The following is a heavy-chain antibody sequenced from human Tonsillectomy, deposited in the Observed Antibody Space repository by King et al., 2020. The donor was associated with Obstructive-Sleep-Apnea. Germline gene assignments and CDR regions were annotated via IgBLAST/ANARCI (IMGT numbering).Heavy chain of an antibody. CDR1: GDSVSSNSAA. CDR2: TDYRATWFY. D-gene: IGHD6-19*01. V-gene: IGHV6-1*01. CDR3: ARDLSGWPFDC. J-gene: IGHJ4*02. Sequence: VQLQQSGPGLVKPSQTLSLTCAISGDSVSSNSAAWNWIRQCPSRGLEWLGSTDYRATWFYDYAVAVKSRITINPDTSKNQFSLQLNSVTPEDTAVYYCARDLSGWPFDCWGQGTLVTVSS.